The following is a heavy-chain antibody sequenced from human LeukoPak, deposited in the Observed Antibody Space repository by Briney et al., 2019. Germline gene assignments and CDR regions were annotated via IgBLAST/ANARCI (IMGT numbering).Heavy chain of an antibody. CDR3: ATPLGGIDS. CDR2: IYPGDSDT. CDR1: AYSFPSNW. J-gene: IGHJ4*02. D-gene: IGHD4-23*01. V-gene: IGHV5-51*01. Sequence: AGDSLKISCKGFAYSFPSNWIGWVRQMPGKGLEWMGIIYPGDSDTRYSPSFQGQVIISADKSISTAYLQWSSLKASDTAMYYCATPLGGIDSWGQGTLVTVSS.